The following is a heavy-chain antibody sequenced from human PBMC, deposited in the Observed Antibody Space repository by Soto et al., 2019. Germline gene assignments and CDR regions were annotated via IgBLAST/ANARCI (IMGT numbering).Heavy chain of an antibody. J-gene: IGHJ1*01. CDR3: ARGPVVVVAATRRYFQH. CDR2: INHSGST. V-gene: IGHV4-34*01. D-gene: IGHD2-15*01. Sequence: QVQLQQWGAGLLKPSETLSLTCAVYGGSFSGYYWSWIRQPPGKGLEWIGEINHSGSTNYNPSLKGRGTIAVDTSKTQFSRKLGSVTAADAAVYYCARGPVVVVAATRRYFQHWGQGTLVTVSS. CDR1: GGSFSGYY.